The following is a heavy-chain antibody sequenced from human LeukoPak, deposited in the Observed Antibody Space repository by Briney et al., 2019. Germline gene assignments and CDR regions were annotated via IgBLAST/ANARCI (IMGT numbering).Heavy chain of an antibody. J-gene: IGHJ6*03. CDR1: GFTFSSYG. V-gene: IGHV3-30*03. Sequence: GGSLRLSCAASGFTFSSYGMHWVRQALGKGLEWVAVISYDGSNKYYADSVKGRFTISRDNSKNTLYLQMNSLRAEDTAVYYSARARTQEMATIGGNYYYYYYMDVWGKGTTVTVSS. CDR3: ARARTQEMATIGGNYYYYYYMDV. D-gene: IGHD5-24*01. CDR2: ISYDGSNK.